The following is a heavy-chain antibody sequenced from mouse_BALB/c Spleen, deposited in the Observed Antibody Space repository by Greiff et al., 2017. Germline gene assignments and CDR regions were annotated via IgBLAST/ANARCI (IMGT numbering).Heavy chain of an antibody. D-gene: IGHD4-1*02. V-gene: IGHV1S132*01. Sequence: VQLQQSGAELVKPGASVKLSCKTSGYTFTSYWIQWVKQRPGQGLGWIGEIFPGTGTTYYNEKFKGKATLTIDTSSSTAYMQLSSLTSEDSAVYFCARSSTGRDYFDYWGQGTTLTVSS. CDR1: GYTFTSYW. CDR3: ARSSTGRDYFDY. CDR2: IFPGTGTT. J-gene: IGHJ2*01.